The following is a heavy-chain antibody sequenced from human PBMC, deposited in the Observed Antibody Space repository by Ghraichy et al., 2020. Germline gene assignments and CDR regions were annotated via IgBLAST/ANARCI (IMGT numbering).Heavy chain of an antibody. CDR1: GGPISSSGYF. D-gene: IGHD3-3*01. V-gene: IGHV4-31*03. Sequence: SETLALTCTVSGGPISSSGYFWSWVRQHPGKGLEWIGYIYYSGSTYYNPSLKSRITMSVDTSKNHFSLRMSSVTAADTAVYYCARAVPPDDFWGRYSYFDYGLDVWGQGTTVTVSS. CDR3: ARAVPPDDFWGRYSYFDYGLDV. CDR2: IYYSGST. J-gene: IGHJ6*02.